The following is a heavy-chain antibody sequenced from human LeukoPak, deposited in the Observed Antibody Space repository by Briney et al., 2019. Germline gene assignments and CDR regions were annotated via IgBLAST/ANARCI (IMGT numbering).Heavy chain of an antibody. Sequence: SETLSLTCTVSGGSISSFYWSWIRQPPGKGLEWIGYIYYSGSTNYNPSFKSRVTLSVDTSKNQFSLKLTSVTAADTAVYYCARVRYGSGSYYFDNWGQGTLVTVSS. J-gene: IGHJ4*02. CDR2: IYYSGST. V-gene: IGHV4-59*01. CDR1: GGSISSFY. D-gene: IGHD3-10*01. CDR3: ARVRYGSGSYYFDN.